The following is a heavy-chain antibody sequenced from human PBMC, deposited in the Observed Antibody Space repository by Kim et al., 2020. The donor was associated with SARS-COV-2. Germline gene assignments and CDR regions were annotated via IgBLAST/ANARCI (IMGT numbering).Heavy chain of an antibody. J-gene: IGHJ4*02. CDR3: ARTYYDILTGYYSGVYYFDY. Sequence: SETLSLTCTVSGGSISSSSYYWGWIRQPPGKGLEWIGSIYYSGSTYYNPSLKSRVTISVDTSKNQFSLKLSSVTAADTAVYYCARTYYDILTGYYSGVYYFDYWGQGTLVTVSS. CDR1: GGSISSSSYY. D-gene: IGHD3-9*01. CDR2: IYYSGST. V-gene: IGHV4-39*01.